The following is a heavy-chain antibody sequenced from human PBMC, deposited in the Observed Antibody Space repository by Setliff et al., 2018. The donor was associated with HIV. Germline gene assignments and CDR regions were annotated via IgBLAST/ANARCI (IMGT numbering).Heavy chain of an antibody. J-gene: IGHJ5*02. V-gene: IGHV4-4*07. CDR2: IYYVGWS. CDR3: ARSPSVWFGEAYDGGHVNWFDP. D-gene: IGHD3-10*01. CDR1: GGSLQGYY. Sequence: SETLSLTCSVSGGSLQGYYWSWIRQPAGKGLQWIGRIYYVGWSKYNPSLEDRVTMSVDTSNNQFSLSLTSVTAADTAVYYCARSPSVWFGEAYDGGHVNWFDPWGQGTQVTVSS.